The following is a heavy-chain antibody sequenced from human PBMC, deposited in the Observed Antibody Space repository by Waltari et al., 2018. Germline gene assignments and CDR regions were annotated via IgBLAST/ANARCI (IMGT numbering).Heavy chain of an antibody. CDR3: AKGSDDAPQN. CDR1: GFTFSSYG. CDR2: IRYDGSNK. V-gene: IGHV3-30*02. Sequence: QVQLVESGGGVVQPGVSLRLSCAASGFTFSSYGMHWVRQAPGKGLEWVAFIRYDGSNKYYADSVKGRFTISRDNSKNTLYLQMNSLRAEDTAVYYCAKGSDDAPQNWGQGTLVTVSS. D-gene: IGHD2-2*01. J-gene: IGHJ4*02.